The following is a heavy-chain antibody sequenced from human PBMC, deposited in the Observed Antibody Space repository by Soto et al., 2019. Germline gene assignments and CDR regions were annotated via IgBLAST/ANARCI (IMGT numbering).Heavy chain of an antibody. Sequence: SETLSLTCAVSGGSISSGAYSWSWIRQPPGKGLEWIGYIYHSGSTYYNPSLKSRVTISVDRSKNQFSLKLSSVTAADTAVYYCARGYDSSGYYYYFDYWGQGTLVTVSS. CDR3: ARGYDSSGYYYYFDY. CDR1: GGSISSGAYS. J-gene: IGHJ4*02. CDR2: IYHSGST. V-gene: IGHV4-30-2*01. D-gene: IGHD3-22*01.